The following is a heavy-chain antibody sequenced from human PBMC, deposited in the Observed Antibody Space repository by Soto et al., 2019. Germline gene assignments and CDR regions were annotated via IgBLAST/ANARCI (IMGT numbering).Heavy chain of an antibody. D-gene: IGHD6-19*01. CDR1: GDSVSSDSAA. J-gene: IGHJ2*01. CDR2: TYYRSKWYN. V-gene: IGHV6-1*01. CDR3: AIASLAGSDWLGLHAS. Sequence: PSQALSLTCAISGDSVSSDSAAWNWIRQSPSRGLEWLGRTYYRSKWYNDYAVSVKSRITVNPDTSKNQFSLQLSSVTPEDAAVYYCAIASLAGSDWLGLHASRGRGTLDT.